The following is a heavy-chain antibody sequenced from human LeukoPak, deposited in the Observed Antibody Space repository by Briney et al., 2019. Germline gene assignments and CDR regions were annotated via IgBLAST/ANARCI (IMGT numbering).Heavy chain of an antibody. Sequence: GGSLRLSCAASGFTFGSYSINWVRQAPGKGLEWVSSISSSSTYINYADSVKGRFTISRDNAKNSLYLQMNSLRAEDTAVYYCARGKYGYSYLEYWGQGTLVTVSS. J-gene: IGHJ4*02. CDR2: ISSSSTYI. V-gene: IGHV3-21*01. CDR1: GFTFGSYS. CDR3: ARGKYGYSYLEY. D-gene: IGHD5-18*01.